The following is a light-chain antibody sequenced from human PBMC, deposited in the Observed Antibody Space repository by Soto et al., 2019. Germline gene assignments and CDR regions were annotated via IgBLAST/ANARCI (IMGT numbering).Light chain of an antibody. Sequence: EIVLTQFPGTLSLSPGERATLSWRASQSVASNYLAWYQQKPGHAPRLLIYGASNRATGIPDRFSGSGSGTEFTLTISRLEPEDFAVYYCQQYGSSGTFGQGTKVDIK. CDR2: GAS. CDR3: QQYGSSGT. V-gene: IGKV3-20*01. CDR1: QSVASNY. J-gene: IGKJ1*01.